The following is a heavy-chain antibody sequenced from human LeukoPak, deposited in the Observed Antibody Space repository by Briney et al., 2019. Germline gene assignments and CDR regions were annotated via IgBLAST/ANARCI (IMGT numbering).Heavy chain of an antibody. CDR1: GGTFSSYA. Sequence: GASVKVSCKASGGTFSSYAISWVRQAPGQGLEWMGGIIPIFCTANYAQKFQGRVTITADESTSTAYMELSSLRSEDTAVYYCAGMVAPGFDYWGQGTLVTVSS. D-gene: IGHD1-26*01. CDR3: AGMVAPGFDY. V-gene: IGHV1-69*01. CDR2: IIPIFCTA. J-gene: IGHJ4*02.